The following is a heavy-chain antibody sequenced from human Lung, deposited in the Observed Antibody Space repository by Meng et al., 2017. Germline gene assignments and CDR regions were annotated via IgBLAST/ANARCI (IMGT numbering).Heavy chain of an antibody. D-gene: IGHD4/OR15-4a*01. CDR2: ISTNAGNP. V-gene: IGHV7-4-1*02. J-gene: IGHJ5*02. CDR1: GYTFTTYT. Sequence: QVPLVQSGSELKKAGATVKVSCKAAGYTFTTYTINWVRQAHGRGLEWMGWISTNAGNPAYVQGFTGRFVFSLDTSVSTAYLQISSLEAADTAVYYCARGGDYDPWGQGTLVTVSS. CDR3: ARGGDYDP.